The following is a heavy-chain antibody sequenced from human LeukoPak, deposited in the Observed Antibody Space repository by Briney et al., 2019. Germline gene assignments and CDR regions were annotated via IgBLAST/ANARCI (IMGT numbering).Heavy chain of an antibody. Sequence: GGSLRLSCAASGFTFSSYEIHWVRQAPGKGLEWVSAVSGGDVNTHYADSVKGRVTISRDNSRNTLYLQMNSLRPEDTAVYYCATSRGYTEYWGQGTLVTVSS. D-gene: IGHD6-25*01. J-gene: IGHJ1*01. CDR1: GFTFSSYE. CDR3: ATSRGYTEY. V-gene: IGHV3-23*01. CDR2: VSGGDVNT.